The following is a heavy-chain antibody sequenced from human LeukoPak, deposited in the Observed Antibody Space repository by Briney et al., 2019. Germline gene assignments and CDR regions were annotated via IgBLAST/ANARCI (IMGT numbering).Heavy chain of an antibody. V-gene: IGHV4-39*01. CDR2: VYHGGTT. Sequence: SETLSLTCIVSGGSINSSSYYWGWIRQPPGKGLEWIGSVYHGGTTYYNPSLKSRVTISVDTSKNLFSVKLSSVTAADTAIYYCASPGGPAAGKFVYWGQGTLVTASS. CDR3: ASPGGPAAGKFVY. J-gene: IGHJ4*02. CDR1: GGSINSSSYY. D-gene: IGHD6-13*01.